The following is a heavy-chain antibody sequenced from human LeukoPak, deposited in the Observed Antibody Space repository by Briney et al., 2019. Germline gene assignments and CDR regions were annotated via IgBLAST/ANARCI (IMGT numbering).Heavy chain of an antibody. D-gene: IGHD3-10*01. CDR3: APYGSGFSIDDY. CDR1: GGSFNNYY. J-gene: IGHJ4*02. V-gene: IGHV4-34*01. Sequence: SETLSLTCAIYGGSFNNYYWSWIRQPPGKGLEWIGEINHSGSTNYNPSLKSRATISVDKSKNQFSLKLSSVTAADTAVYYCAPYGSGFSIDDYWGQGTLVTVSS. CDR2: INHSGST.